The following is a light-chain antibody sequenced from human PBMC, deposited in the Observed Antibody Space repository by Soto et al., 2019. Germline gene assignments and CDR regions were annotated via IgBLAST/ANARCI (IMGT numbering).Light chain of an antibody. CDR3: QQYGSSPIT. V-gene: IGKV3-20*01. CDR1: QSINTN. J-gene: IGKJ5*01. Sequence: ETVMTQSPATLSVSPGERATFSCRASQSINTNLAWFQLKPGQAPRLLIYGASSRATGIPDRFSGTVSGTDFTLTISRLEPEDFAVYYCQQYGSSPITFGQGTRLEIK. CDR2: GAS.